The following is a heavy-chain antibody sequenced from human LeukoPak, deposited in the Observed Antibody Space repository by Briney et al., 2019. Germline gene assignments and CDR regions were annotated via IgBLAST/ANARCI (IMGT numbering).Heavy chain of an antibody. J-gene: IGHJ4*02. CDR2: IYYSVST. V-gene: IGHV4-59*08. D-gene: IGHD5-18*01. CDR3: ARFRGYSYGEFDY. CDR1: GGFISSYY. Sequence: PSETLSLTCTVSGGFISSYYWSWIRRPPGKGLEWLGYIYYSVSTNYNPSLKSRVTIPVDTSKNQFSLKLSSVTAADTAVYYCARFRGYSYGEFDYWGQGTLVTVSS.